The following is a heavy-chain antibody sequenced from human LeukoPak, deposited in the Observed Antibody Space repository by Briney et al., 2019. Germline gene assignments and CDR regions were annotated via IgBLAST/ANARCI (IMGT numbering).Heavy chain of an antibody. CDR1: GYTLTGHY. D-gene: IGHD7-27*01. CDR3: ARQTGDDALDI. Sequence: GASVKVSCKASGYTLTGHYIHWVRQAPGQGLEWMGWISPHSGFTMYPQRFQGRVTMTTDTSISTAFLEVRRLRSDDTAAYYCARQTGDDALDIWGQGTMITVYS. V-gene: IGHV1-2*02. CDR2: ISPHSGFT. J-gene: IGHJ3*02.